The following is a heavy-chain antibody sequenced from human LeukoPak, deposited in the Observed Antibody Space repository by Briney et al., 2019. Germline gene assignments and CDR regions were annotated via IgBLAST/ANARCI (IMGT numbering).Heavy chain of an antibody. CDR1: GFTFSSYW. V-gene: IGHV3-74*01. D-gene: IGHD3-22*01. J-gene: IGHJ4*02. CDR2: INSDGSST. CDR3: ARGWNYDSSGYYSRLILDY. Sequence: GGSLRLSCAASGFTFSSYWMHWVRQAPGKGLVWVSRINSDGSSTSYADSVKGRFTISRDNAKNSLYLQMNSLRAEDTALYYCARGWNYDSSGYYSRLILDYWGQGTLVTVSS.